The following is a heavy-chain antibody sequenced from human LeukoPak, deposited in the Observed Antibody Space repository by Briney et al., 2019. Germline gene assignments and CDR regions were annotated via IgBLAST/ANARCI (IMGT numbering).Heavy chain of an antibody. D-gene: IGHD3-10*01. V-gene: IGHV3-43*01. CDR3: TRDTDYGSATNYFDS. CDR1: GFTFDDYA. CDR2: ISWEGHTT. J-gene: IGHJ4*02. Sequence: GGSPRLSCAASGFTFDDYAMHWVRQAPGKGLEWVALISWEGHTTYYADSVRGRFTISRDNSKNSLYLQMSSLRTEDTAFYYCTRDTDYGSATNYFDSWGQGTLVSVSS.